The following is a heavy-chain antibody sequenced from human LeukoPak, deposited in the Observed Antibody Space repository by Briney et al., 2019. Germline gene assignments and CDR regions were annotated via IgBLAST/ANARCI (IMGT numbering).Heavy chain of an antibody. V-gene: IGHV3-30*18. CDR1: GFTFSGSG. Sequence: GGSLRLSCTASGFTFSGSGMHWVRQAPGKGLEWVAVLSYDGSDKHYADSVKGRFTISRDNSENTLYLQMNSLRAEDTALYYCAKDRGGTWSLDYWGQGTLVTVSS. CDR2: LSYDGSDK. CDR3: AKDRGGTWSLDY. J-gene: IGHJ4*02. D-gene: IGHD2-15*01.